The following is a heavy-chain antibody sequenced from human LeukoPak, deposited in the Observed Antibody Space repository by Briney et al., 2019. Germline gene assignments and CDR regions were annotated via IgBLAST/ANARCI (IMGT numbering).Heavy chain of an antibody. J-gene: IGHJ4*02. Sequence: SVKVSCKDSGYTFTSYAMHWVRQAPGQRLEWMGWINAGNGNTKYSQKFQGRVTITRDTSASTAYMELNGLRSDDTAIYYCARTWIQLFTPDFDLWGQGTLVTVSS. D-gene: IGHD5-18*01. CDR2: INAGNGNT. CDR1: GYTFTSYA. V-gene: IGHV1-3*01. CDR3: ARTWIQLFTPDFDL.